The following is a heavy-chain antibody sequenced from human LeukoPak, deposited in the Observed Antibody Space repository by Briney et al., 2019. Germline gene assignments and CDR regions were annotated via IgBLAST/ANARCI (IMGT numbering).Heavy chain of an antibody. V-gene: IGHV3-7*01. CDR2: IKHDGSEK. D-gene: IGHD3-3*01. CDR3: AREGVGFDY. Sequence: GGSLRLSCAASGFIFTNYFMSWVRQAPGKGLEWVASIKHDGSEKYYVDSVKGRFTISRDNAKNALYLQMNSLRAEDAAVYYCAREGVGFDYWGQGTLVTVSS. CDR1: GFIFTNYF. J-gene: IGHJ4*02.